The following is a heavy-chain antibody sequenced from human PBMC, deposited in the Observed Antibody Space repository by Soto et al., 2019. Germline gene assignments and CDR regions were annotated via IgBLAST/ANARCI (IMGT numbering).Heavy chain of an antibody. CDR2: ISSNGGST. CDR3: VKAEARPYFDGMDV. D-gene: IGHD3-10*01. CDR1: GFTFSSYA. V-gene: IGHV3-64D*08. Sequence: GGSLRLSCSASGFTFSSYAMHWVRQAPGKGLEYVSAISSNGGSTYYADSVKGRFTISRDNSKNTLYLQMSSLRAEDSAVYYCVKAEARPYFDGMDVWGQGTTVTVSS. J-gene: IGHJ6*02.